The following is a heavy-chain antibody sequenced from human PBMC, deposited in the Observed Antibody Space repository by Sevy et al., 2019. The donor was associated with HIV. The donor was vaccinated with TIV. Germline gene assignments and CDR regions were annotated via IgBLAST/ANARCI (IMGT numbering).Heavy chain of an antibody. CDR3: AKGVSSSPNWFDP. CDR2: ISDTSGGT. V-gene: IGHV3-23*01. D-gene: IGHD6-13*01. CDR1: GFSFSSYA. J-gene: IGHJ5*02. Sequence: GGSLRLSCEASGFSFSSYAMSWVRQAPGRGLEWVSAISDTSGGTFYADSVKGRLTISRDNSKNTLYLQMNSLSTEDTAVYYCAKGVSSSPNWFDPWGQGTLVTVSS.